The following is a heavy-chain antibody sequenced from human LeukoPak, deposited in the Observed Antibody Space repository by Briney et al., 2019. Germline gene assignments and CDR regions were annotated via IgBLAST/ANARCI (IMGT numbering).Heavy chain of an antibody. CDR1: GYTFTSYD. J-gene: IGHJ4*02. Sequence: ASVKVSCKASGYTFTSYDINWVRQATGQGLEWMGWMNPNTGNTGYAQKFQGRVTITRNTSLSTAYMELSSLKSDDTAVYYCASLLTYSSGWFLYWGQGTLVTVSS. V-gene: IGHV1-8*03. CDR3: ASLLTYSSGWFLY. D-gene: IGHD6-19*01. CDR2: MNPNTGNT.